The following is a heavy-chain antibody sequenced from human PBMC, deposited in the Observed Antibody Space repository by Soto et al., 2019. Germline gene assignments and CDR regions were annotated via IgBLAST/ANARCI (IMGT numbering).Heavy chain of an antibody. D-gene: IGHD3-10*01. CDR1: GYTFTGYY. V-gene: IGHV1-2*02. CDR3: ARSAVRGVNPNYYYYYGMDV. CDR2: INPNSGGT. J-gene: IGHJ6*02. Sequence: ASVKVSCKASGYTFTGYYMHWVRQAPGQGLEWMGWINPNSGGTNYAQKFQGRVTVTRDTSISTAYMELSRLRSDDTAVYYCARSAVRGVNPNYYYYYGMDVWGQGTTVTVSS.